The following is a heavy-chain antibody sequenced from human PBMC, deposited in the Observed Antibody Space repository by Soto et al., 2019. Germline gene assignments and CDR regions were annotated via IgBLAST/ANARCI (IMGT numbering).Heavy chain of an antibody. CDR2: IYWDDDK. CDR1: GFSLSTSGVG. V-gene: IGHV2-5*02. J-gene: IGHJ3*02. CDR3: AHSGPYDILTGYYSPDAFDI. D-gene: IGHD3-9*01. Sequence: QITLKESGPTLVKPTQTLTLTCTFSGFSLSTSGVGVGWIRQPPGKALEWLALIYWDDDKRYSPSLKSRLTITKDTSKNQVVLTMTNMDPVDTATYYCAHSGPYDILTGYYSPDAFDIWGQGTMVTVSS.